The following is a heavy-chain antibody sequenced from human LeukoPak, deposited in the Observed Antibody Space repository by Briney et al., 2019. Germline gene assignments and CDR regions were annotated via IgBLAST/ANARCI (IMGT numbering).Heavy chain of an antibody. Sequence: GGSLRLSCVVSGITLSNYAMSWVRQAPGKGLEWVSGISGSGGGTNYADSVKGRFTISRDNAKNTLYLQMNSLRAEDTAVYYCARDRVVSGRFGEVASWGQGTLVTVSS. CDR1: GITLSNYA. D-gene: IGHD3-10*01. V-gene: IGHV3-23*01. J-gene: IGHJ5*01. CDR3: ARDRVVSGRFGEVAS. CDR2: ISGSGGGT.